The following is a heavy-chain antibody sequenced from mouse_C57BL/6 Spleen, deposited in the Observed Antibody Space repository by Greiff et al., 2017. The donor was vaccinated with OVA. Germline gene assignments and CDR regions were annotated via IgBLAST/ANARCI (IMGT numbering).Heavy chain of an antibody. Sequence: VQLQESGAELVKPGASVKISCKASGYAFSSYWMNWVKQRPGKGLEWIGQIYPGDGDTNYNGKFKGKATLTADKSSSTAYMQLSSLTSEDSAVYFCARGVINYAMDYWGQGTSVTVSS. CDR2: IYPGDGDT. D-gene: IGHD2-4*01. V-gene: IGHV1-80*01. J-gene: IGHJ4*01. CDR3: ARGVINYAMDY. CDR1: GYAFSSYW.